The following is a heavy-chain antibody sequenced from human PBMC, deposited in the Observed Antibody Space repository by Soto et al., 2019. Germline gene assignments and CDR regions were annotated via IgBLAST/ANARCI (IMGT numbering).Heavy chain of an antibody. CDR3: ARVYWSSHSSSGYLDQ. Sequence: PSETLSLTCTVSGGSISDGDYYWIWIRQPPGKGLQSIGYIYFTGTTYYNPSIKSRLSISVDRSKNQFSLRLTSVTAADTAMYYCARVYWSSHSSSGYLDQWGQGALVSVSS. CDR1: GGSISDGDYY. V-gene: IGHV4-30-4*01. J-gene: IGHJ4*02. D-gene: IGHD3-22*01. CDR2: IYFTGTT.